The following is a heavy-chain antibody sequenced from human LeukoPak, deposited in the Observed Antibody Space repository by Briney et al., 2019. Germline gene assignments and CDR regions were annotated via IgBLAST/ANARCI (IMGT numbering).Heavy chain of an antibody. CDR2: INPNSGGT. CDR3: ARNSGYSGYDSSLDY. CDR1: GYTFTGYY. J-gene: IGHJ4*02. Sequence: ASVKVSCKASGYTFTGYYMHWVRQAPGQGLEWMGWINPNSGGTNYAQKFQGWVTMTRDTSISTAYMELSRLRSDDTAVYYCARNSGYSGYDSSLDYWGQGTLVTVSS. V-gene: IGHV1-2*04. D-gene: IGHD5-12*01.